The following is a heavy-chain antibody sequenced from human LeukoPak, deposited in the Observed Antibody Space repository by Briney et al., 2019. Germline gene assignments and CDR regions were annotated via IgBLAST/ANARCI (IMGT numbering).Heavy chain of an antibody. V-gene: IGHV4-34*01. J-gene: IGHJ4*02. D-gene: IGHD3-10*01. CDR2: INHSGST. CDR3: ARELYDYVDY. Sequence: KPSETLSLTCAVYGGSFSGYYWSWIRQPPGKGLEWIGEINHSGSTNYNPSLKSRVTISVDTSKNQFSLKLSSVTAADTAVYYCARELYDYVDYWGQGTLVTVSS. CDR1: GGSFSGYY.